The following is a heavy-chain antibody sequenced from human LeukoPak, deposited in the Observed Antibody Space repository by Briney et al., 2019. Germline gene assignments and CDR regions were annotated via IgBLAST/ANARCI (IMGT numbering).Heavy chain of an antibody. CDR2: IIPIFGTA. V-gene: IGHV1-69*05. D-gene: IGHD6-19*01. CDR1: GGTFSSYA. CDR3: AGEEDQWLLGY. J-gene: IGHJ4*02. Sequence: ASVKVSCKASGGTFSSYAISWVRQAPGQGLEWMGRIIPIFGTANYAQKFQGRVTITTDESTSTVYMELSSLSSEDTAVYYCAGEEDQWLLGYWGQGTLVTVSS.